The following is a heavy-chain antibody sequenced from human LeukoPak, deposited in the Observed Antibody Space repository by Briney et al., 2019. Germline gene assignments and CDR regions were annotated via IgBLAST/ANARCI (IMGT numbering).Heavy chain of an antibody. J-gene: IGHJ4*02. D-gene: IGHD3-22*01. CDR3: ARESKTYDGSGYYHDF. V-gene: IGHV4-4*07. Sequence: SETLSLTSTVPVGSIRSYYWSWIRQPAGTGLEWVGRIYTSGSTDYNPSLRSRVTMSLDMSKNQFSLKLWSVNAADTAVYYCARESKTYDGSGYYHDFWGQGTLVTVSS. CDR2: IYTSGST. CDR1: VGSIRSYY.